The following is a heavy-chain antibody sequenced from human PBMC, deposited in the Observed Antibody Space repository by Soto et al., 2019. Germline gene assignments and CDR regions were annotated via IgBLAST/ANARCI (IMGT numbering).Heavy chain of an antibody. D-gene: IGHD2-21*02. CDR2: IYYSGRT. Sequence: PSETLSLTCIVSGESISSSSYYWGWIRQPPGKGLEWIGSIYYSGRTYYNPSFKSRVTISIDTSKNQFSLKLSSVTATDTAVYYCARQRTTVVTQDYFDHWGQGALVTVYS. CDR1: GESISSSSYY. V-gene: IGHV4-39*01. CDR3: ARQRTTVVTQDYFDH. J-gene: IGHJ5*02.